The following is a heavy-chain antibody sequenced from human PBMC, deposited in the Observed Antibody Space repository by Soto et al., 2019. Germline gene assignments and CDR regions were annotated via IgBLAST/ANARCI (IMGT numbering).Heavy chain of an antibody. CDR3: ARSDYGGNPPGDY. J-gene: IGHJ4*02. CDR2: IYYSGST. D-gene: IGHD4-17*01. Sequence: PSETLSLTCTVSGGSISSGDYYWSWIRQPPGKGLEWIGYIYYSGSTYYNPSLKSRVTISVDTSKNQFSLKLSSVTAADTAVYYCARSDYGGNPPGDYWGQGTLVTVSS. V-gene: IGHV4-30-4*01. CDR1: GGSISSGDYY.